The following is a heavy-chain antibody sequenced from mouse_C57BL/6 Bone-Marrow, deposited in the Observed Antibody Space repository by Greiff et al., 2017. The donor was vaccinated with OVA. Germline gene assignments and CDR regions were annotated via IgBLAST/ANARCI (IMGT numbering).Heavy chain of an antibody. V-gene: IGHV5-17*01. CDR3: ASLFITTVVEDWFAY. J-gene: IGHJ3*01. D-gene: IGHD1-1*01. CDR2: ISSGSSTI. CDR1: GFTFSDYG. Sequence: EVQVVESGGGLVKPGGSLKLSCAASGFTFSDYGMHWVRQAPEKGLEWVAYISSGSSTIYYADTVKGRFTISRDNAKNTLFLQMTSLRSEDTAMYYCASLFITTVVEDWFAYWGQGTLVTVSA.